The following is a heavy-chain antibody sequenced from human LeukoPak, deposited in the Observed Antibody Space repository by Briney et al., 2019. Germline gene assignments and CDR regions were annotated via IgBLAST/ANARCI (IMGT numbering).Heavy chain of an antibody. CDR1: GGSFSGYY. J-gene: IGHJ4*02. CDR3: ARRAFYDILTGYYSREGNFDY. CDR2: INHSGST. V-gene: IGHV4-34*01. Sequence: PSETLSLTCAVYGGSFSGYYWSWIRQPPGKGLEWIGEINHSGSTNYNPSLKSRVTISVDTSKNQCSLKLSSVTAADTAVYYCARRAFYDILTGYYSREGNFDYWGQGTLVTVSS. D-gene: IGHD3-9*01.